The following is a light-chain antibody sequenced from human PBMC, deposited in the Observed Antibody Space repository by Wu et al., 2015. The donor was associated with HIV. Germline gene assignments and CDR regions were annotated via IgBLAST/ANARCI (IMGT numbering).Light chain of an antibody. Sequence: DTVLTQSPGTLSLSPGERVTLSCRASQTVHSNYLAWYQQKPGQAPRLLMYDASSRATGIPDRFGGSGSGTDFTLTINRLEPVDSAVYYCQQYGSSPLTFGGGTKVEIK. CDR2: DAS. J-gene: IGKJ4*01. CDR1: QTVHSNY. V-gene: IGKV3-20*01. CDR3: QQYGSSPLT.